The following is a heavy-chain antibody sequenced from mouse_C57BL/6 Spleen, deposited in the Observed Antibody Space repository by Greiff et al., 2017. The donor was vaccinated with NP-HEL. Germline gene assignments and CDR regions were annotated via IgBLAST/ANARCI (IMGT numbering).Heavy chain of an antibody. Sequence: EVQVVESGGGLVQPGGSLSLSCAASGFTFTDYYMSWVRQPPGKALEWLGFIRNKANGYTTEYSASVKGRFTISRDNSQSILYLQMNALRAEDSATYYCARSLYDGYYEYYAMDYWGQGTSVTVSS. D-gene: IGHD2-3*01. CDR1: GFTFTDYY. J-gene: IGHJ4*01. CDR3: ARSLYDGYYEYYAMDY. V-gene: IGHV7-3*01. CDR2: IRNKANGYTT.